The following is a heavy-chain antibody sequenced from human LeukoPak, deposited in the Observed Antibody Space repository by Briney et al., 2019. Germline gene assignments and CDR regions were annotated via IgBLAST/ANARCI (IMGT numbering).Heavy chain of an antibody. V-gene: IGHV4-59*12. CDR3: VRGYCSGGSCYGMDV. J-gene: IGHJ6*02. CDR2: IYHTENT. CDR1: GGSISSYY. D-gene: IGHD2-15*01. Sequence: PSETLSLTCTVSGGSISSYYWSWIRQPPGKGLEWIGEIYHTENTNYNPSLKSRVTISVDKSKNQFSLKVNSVTAADTAVYYCVRGYCSGGSCYGMDVWGQGTTVTVSS.